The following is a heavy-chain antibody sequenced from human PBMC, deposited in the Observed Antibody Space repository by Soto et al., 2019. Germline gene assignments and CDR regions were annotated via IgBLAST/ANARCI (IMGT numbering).Heavy chain of an antibody. CDR3: ARDSSAMAEKNAFDI. D-gene: IGHD5-18*01. Sequence: GASVKVSCKASGYTFTGYYMHWVRQAPGQGLEWMGWINPNSGGTNYAQKFQGRVTMTRDTSISTAYMELSRLRSDDTAVYYCARDSSAMAEKNAFDIWGQGTMVTV. CDR2: INPNSGGT. J-gene: IGHJ3*02. V-gene: IGHV1-2*02. CDR1: GYTFTGYY.